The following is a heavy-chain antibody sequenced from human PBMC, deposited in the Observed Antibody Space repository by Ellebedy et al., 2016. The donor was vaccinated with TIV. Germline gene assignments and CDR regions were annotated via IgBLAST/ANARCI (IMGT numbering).Heavy chain of an antibody. V-gene: IGHV3-23*01. D-gene: IGHD1-1*01. CDR3: AGRAYNWNDGSLFDY. Sequence: GESLKISCAASGFTFSMFTMTWVRQAPGKGLEWVSAISGDGANTYYADSVKGRFSISRDNSKNTLYLQMHSLRGEDTAVYYCAGRAYNWNDGSLFDYWGQGTLVTVSS. CDR2: ISGDGANT. J-gene: IGHJ4*02. CDR1: GFTFSMFT.